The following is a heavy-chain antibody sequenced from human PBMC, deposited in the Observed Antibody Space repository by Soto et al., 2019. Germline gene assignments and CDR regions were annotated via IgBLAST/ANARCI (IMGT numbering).Heavy chain of an antibody. CDR1: GFTFSSYW. J-gene: IGHJ1*01. Sequence: EVQLVESGGGLVQPGGSLRLSCAASGFTFSSYWMHWVRQAPGKGLVWVSSISTDASSTSYAHPVKGRFTISRDNAKNTLYLQMNRVRAEDTAVYYCARLPNKSPQNWGQGTLVIVSP. CDR2: ISTDASST. V-gene: IGHV3-74*01. CDR3: ARLPNKSPQN.